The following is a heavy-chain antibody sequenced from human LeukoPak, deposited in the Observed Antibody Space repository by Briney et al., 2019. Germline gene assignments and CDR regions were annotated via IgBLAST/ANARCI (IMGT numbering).Heavy chain of an antibody. J-gene: IGHJ3*02. D-gene: IGHD5-24*01. Sequence: GASVKVSCKASGYTSTSYYMHWVRQAPGQGLEWMGIINPSGGSTSYAQKFQGRVTMTRDTSTSTVYMELSSLRSEDTAVYYCARDLRPPVMATFADDAFDIWGQGTMVTVSS. CDR3: ARDLRPPVMATFADDAFDI. CDR1: GYTSTSYY. V-gene: IGHV1-46*01. CDR2: INPSGGST.